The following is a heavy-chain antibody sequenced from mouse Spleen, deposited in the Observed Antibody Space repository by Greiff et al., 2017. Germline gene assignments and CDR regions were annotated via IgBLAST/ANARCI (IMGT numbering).Heavy chain of an antibody. CDR3: TTVYNWDDY. D-gene: IGHD4-1*01. CDR1: GFNIKDDY. V-gene: IGHV14-4*01. CDR2: IDPENGDT. Sequence: EVQLQESGAELVRPGASVTLSCTASGFNIKDDYMHWVKQRPEQGLEWIGWIDPENGDTEYASKFQGKATITADTSSNTAYLQLSSLTSADTAVYYCTTVYNWDDYWGQGTTLTVSS. J-gene: IGHJ2*01.